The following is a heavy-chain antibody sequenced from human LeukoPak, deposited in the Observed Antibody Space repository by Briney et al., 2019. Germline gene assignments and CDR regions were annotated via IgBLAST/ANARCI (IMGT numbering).Heavy chain of an antibody. CDR1: GGSFSGYY. CDR2: INHSGST. V-gene: IGHV4-34*01. Sequence: TSSETLSLTCAVYGGSFSGYYWSWIRQPPGKGLEWIGEINHSGSTNYNPSLKSRVTISVDTSKNQFSLKLSSVTAADTAVYYCARGVIVVVVAATRYNWFDPWGQGTLVTVSS. D-gene: IGHD2-15*01. CDR3: ARGVIVVVVAATRYNWFDP. J-gene: IGHJ5*02.